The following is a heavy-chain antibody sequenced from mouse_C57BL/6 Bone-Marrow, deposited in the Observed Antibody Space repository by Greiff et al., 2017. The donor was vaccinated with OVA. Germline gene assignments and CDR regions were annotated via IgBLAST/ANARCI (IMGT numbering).Heavy chain of an antibody. CDR2: INPSTGGT. V-gene: IGHV1-42*01. CDR1: GYSFTGYY. Sequence: VQLKESGPELVKPGASVKISCKASGYSFTGYYMNWVKQSPEKSLEWIGEINPSTGGTTYNQKFKAKATLTVDKSSSTAYMQLKSLTSEDSAVYYCAPGYYFDYWGQGTTLTVSS. CDR3: APGYYFDY. J-gene: IGHJ2*01.